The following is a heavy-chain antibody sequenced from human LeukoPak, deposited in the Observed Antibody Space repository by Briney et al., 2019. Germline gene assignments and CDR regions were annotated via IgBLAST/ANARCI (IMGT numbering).Heavy chain of an antibody. CDR1: GFTFSSYS. V-gene: IGHV3-48*01. Sequence: GGSLRLSCAASGFTFSSYSMNWVRQAPGKGLEWVSYISSSSSTIYYADSVKGRFTISRDNAKNSLYLQMNSLRAEDAAVYYCARGTINYFDYWGQGTLVTVSS. CDR3: ARGTINYFDY. J-gene: IGHJ4*02. D-gene: IGHD4/OR15-4a*01. CDR2: ISSSSSTI.